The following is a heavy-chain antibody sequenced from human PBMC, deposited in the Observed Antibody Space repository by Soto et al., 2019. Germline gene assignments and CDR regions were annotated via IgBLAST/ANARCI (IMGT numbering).Heavy chain of an antibody. V-gene: IGHV1-18*01. CDR2: IGALLYNDAT. D-gene: IGHD2-8*01. CDR3: ARGTKGAGGWYFDL. J-gene: IGHJ2*01. CDR1: GYTLDNHA. Sequence: QIQVVQSEVEVKRPGASVRISCKASGYTLDNHAVTWVRQAPGQGLEWMGWIGALLYNDATNHARKFQGRLTMARDTSPNTVYMDLGSLRSDDTAVYYCARGTKGAGGWYFDLWGRGPLVVVSS.